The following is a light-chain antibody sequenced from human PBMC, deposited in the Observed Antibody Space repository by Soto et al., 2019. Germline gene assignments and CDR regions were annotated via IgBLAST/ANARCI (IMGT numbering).Light chain of an antibody. CDR2: EVS. V-gene: IGLV2-8*01. J-gene: IGLJ1*01. CDR3: SSLAGTFYV. Sequence: QSALTQPPSASGSPGQSVTISCTGTSSDVGGYNHVSWYQQHPGKAPKLIISEVSKRPSGVPDRFSGSKSGNTASLSVSGLHAEDEADYYCSSLAGTFYVFGTGTKLTVL. CDR1: SSDVGGYNH.